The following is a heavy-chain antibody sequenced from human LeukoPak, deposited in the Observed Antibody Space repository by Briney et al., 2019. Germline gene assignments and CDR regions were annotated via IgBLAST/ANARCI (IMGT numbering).Heavy chain of an antibody. D-gene: IGHD4-17*01. CDR2: ISSSSSYI. V-gene: IGHV3-21*01. CDR1: GFTFSSYS. CDR3: ARDVTTLSGVTDY. J-gene: IGHJ4*02. Sequence: GGSLRLSCAASGFTFSSYSMNWVRQAPGKGLEWVSSISSSSSYIYYADSVKGRFTISRDNAKNSLYLQMNSLRAEDTAVYYCARDVTTLSGVTDYWGQGTLVTVSS.